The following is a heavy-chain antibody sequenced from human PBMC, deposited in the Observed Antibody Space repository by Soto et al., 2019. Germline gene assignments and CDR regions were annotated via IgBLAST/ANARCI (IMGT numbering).Heavy chain of an antibody. Sequence: GGSLRLSCAASGFTFSSYWMSWVRQAPGKGLEWVANIKQDGSEKYYVDSVKGRFTISRDNAKNSLFMQMNSLRVEDTAVYYCARDGGVFYFDNWGQGSLVTVS. CDR2: IKQDGSEK. D-gene: IGHD3-16*01. CDR1: GFTFSSYW. V-gene: IGHV3-7*05. J-gene: IGHJ4*02. CDR3: ARDGGVFYFDN.